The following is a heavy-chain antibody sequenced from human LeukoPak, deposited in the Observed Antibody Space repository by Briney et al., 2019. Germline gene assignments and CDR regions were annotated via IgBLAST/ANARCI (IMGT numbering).Heavy chain of an antibody. CDR2: IYYSGST. J-gene: IGHJ6*03. CDR1: GGSISSSSYY. Sequence: PSETLSLTCTVSGGSISSSSYYWGWIRQPPGKGLEWIGSIYYSGSTYYNPSLKSRVTISVDTSKNQFSLKLSSVIAADTAVYYCASTYYYYYYMDVWGKGTTVTISS. CDR3: ASTYYYYYYMDV. V-gene: IGHV4-39*01.